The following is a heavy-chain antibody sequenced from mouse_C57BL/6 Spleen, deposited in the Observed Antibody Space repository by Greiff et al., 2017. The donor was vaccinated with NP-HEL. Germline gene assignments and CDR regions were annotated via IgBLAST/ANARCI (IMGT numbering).Heavy chain of an antibody. CDR3: AGLLWGSGAMDY. V-gene: IGHV5-17*01. J-gene: IGHJ4*01. D-gene: IGHD2-10*01. CDR1: GFTFSDYG. Sequence: EVKLMESGGGLVKPGGSLKLSCAASGFTFSDYGMHWVRQAPEKGLEWVAYISSGSSTIYYADTVKGRFTISRDNAKNTLFLQMTSLRSEDTAMYYCAGLLWGSGAMDYWGQGTSVTVSS. CDR2: ISSGSSTI.